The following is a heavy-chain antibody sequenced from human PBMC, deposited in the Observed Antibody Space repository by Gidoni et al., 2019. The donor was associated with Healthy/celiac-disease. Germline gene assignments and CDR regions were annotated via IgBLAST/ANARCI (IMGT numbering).Heavy chain of an antibody. Sequence: QVQLVESGGGVVQPGRSLRLSCAASGFTFSSYGMHWVRQATGKGLEWVAVISYDGSNKYYADSVKGRFTISRDNSKNTLYLQMNSLRAEDTAVYYCAKLGGGDFDYWGQGTLVTVSS. CDR3: AKLGGGDFDY. D-gene: IGHD2-21*01. CDR2: ISYDGSNK. CDR1: GFTFSSYG. J-gene: IGHJ4*02. V-gene: IGHV3-30*18.